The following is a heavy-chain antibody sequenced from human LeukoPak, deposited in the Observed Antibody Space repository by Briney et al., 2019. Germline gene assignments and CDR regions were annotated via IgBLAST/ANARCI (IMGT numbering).Heavy chain of an antibody. CDR2: ISGSGGST. J-gene: IGHJ5*02. D-gene: IGHD6-19*01. Sequence: PGGSLRLSCAASGFTFSSYAMSWVRQAPGKGLEWVSAISGSGGSTYYADSVKGRFTISRDNSKNTLYLQMNSLRAEDTTVYYCAKDKLVAVRNWFDPWGQGTLVTVSS. CDR1: GFTFSSYA. CDR3: AKDKLVAVRNWFDP. V-gene: IGHV3-23*01.